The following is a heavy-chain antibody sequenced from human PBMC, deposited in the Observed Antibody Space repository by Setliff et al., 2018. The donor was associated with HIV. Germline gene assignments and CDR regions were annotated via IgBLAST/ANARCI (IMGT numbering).Heavy chain of an antibody. V-gene: IGHV1-18*01. J-gene: IGHJ3*02. CDR1: GGTFSSYA. CDR2: ISGFNGNT. CDR3: ARVPYRSAWFSGGHDAFDI. D-gene: IGHD6-19*01. Sequence: ASVKVSCKPSGGTFSSYAITWVRQAPGQGLEWMGRISGFNGNTKYAQSFQDRVAMTTETATSTAYMEMRSLRSDDTAVYFCARVPYRSAWFSGGHDAFDIWGQGTMVTVSS.